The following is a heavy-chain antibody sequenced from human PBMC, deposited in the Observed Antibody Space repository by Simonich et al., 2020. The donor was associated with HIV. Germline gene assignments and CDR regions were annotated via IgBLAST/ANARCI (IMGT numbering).Heavy chain of an antibody. J-gene: IGHJ4*02. Sequence: EVQLVESGGGLVQPGGSLRLSCAASGFTVSSNYMRWVRQAPGEGLEWVSVLYSGGSTSYADSVKGRFPNSRHNSKNTLYLQMNSLRAEDTAVYYCASITMIVVVITTYYFDYWGQGTLVTVSS. CDR3: ASITMIVVVITTYYFDY. CDR1: GFTVSSNY. V-gene: IGHV3-53*04. D-gene: IGHD3-22*01. CDR2: LYSGGST.